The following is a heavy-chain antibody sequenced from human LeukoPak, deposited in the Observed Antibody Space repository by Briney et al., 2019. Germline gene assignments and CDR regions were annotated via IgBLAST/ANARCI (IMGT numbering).Heavy chain of an antibody. CDR1: GFTFSSYA. CDR3: ARDLGEYSGSSNYYYYYYGMDV. D-gene: IGHD5-12*01. V-gene: IGHV3-30-3*01. CDR2: ISYDGSNK. J-gene: IGHJ6*02. Sequence: GGSLRLSCAASGFTFSSYAMHWVRQAPGKGLEWVAVISYDGSNKYYADSVKGRFTISRDNSKNTLYLQMNSLRAEDTAVYYCARDLGEYSGSSNYYYYYYGMDVWGQGTTVTVSS.